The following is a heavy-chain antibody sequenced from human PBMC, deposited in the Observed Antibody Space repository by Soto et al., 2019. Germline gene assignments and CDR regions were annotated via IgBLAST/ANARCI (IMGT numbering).Heavy chain of an antibody. CDR2: INPKSGGT. D-gene: IGHD2-8*01. CDR3: ARGHSTDCSNGVCSFFFNHDMDV. CDR1: GYSFTDYH. Sequence: ASVKVSCKASGYSFTDYHIHWVRQAPGQGLEWLGRINPKSGGTSTAQKFQGWVTMTRDTSISTVYMELTRLRSDDTAVYFCARGHSTDCSNGVCSFFFNHDMDVWGQGTTVTVSS. J-gene: IGHJ6*02. V-gene: IGHV1-2*04.